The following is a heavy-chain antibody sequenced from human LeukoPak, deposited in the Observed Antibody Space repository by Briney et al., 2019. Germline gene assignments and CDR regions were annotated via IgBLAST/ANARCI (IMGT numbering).Heavy chain of an antibody. CDR3: ARDLIAAAGIGY. D-gene: IGHD6-13*01. CDR2: ISSSGSTI. V-gene: IGHV3-11*01. Sequence: PGGSLRLSCAASGFTFSDYYMSWIRQAPGKGLGWVSYISSSGSTIYYADSVKGRFTISRDNAKNSLYPQMNSLRAEDTVVYYCARDLIAAAGIGYWGQGTLVTVSS. J-gene: IGHJ4*02. CDR1: GFTFSDYY.